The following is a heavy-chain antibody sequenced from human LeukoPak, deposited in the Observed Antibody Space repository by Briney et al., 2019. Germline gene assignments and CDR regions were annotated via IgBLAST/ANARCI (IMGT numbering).Heavy chain of an antibody. CDR3: ARGGSYYYDTSGYLPHLDY. J-gene: IGHJ4*02. CDR1: GFTFSNYG. D-gene: IGHD3-22*01. V-gene: IGHV3-30-3*01. CDR2: ISHDGNNK. Sequence: PGGSLRLSCAASGFTFSNYGLHWVRQAPGKGLEWVAVISHDGNNKYYADSVKGRFTISRDSSKNTLYVQMNSLRTEDTALYYCARGGSYYYDTSGYLPHLDYWGQGTLVTVSS.